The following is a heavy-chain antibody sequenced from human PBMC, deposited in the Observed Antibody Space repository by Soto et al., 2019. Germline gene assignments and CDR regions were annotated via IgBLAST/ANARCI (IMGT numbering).Heavy chain of an antibody. D-gene: IGHD6-13*01. J-gene: IGHJ4*02. V-gene: IGHV3-23*01. CDR2: IMGSGGST. Sequence: EVQLLESGGGLVQPGGSLSPSVAASGFTFSTYALTWFPQAQGKGLEWVSTIMGSGGSTYYADSVKGRFTISRDNSKNTLYLQMNSLRAKDTAVYYCAKDQGSSWYEIDYWGQGTLVTVSS. CDR3: AKDQGSSWYEIDY. CDR1: GFTFSTYA.